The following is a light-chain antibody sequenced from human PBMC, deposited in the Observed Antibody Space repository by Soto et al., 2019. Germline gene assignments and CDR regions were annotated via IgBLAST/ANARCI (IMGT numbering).Light chain of an antibody. CDR1: QSVTSN. CDR2: RAS. Sequence: EIVMTQSPATLSVSPGERATLSCRASQSVTSNLAWYQQKPGQAPRLLIYRASTRATGIPARFSGSGSGTECTLTISSLQSEDFAVYYCQQYNNWPPLTFGGGTRVEIK. J-gene: IGKJ4*01. CDR3: QQYNNWPPLT. V-gene: IGKV3-15*01.